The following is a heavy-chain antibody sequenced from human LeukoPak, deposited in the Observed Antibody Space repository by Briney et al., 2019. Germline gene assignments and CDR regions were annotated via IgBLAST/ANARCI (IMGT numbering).Heavy chain of an antibody. V-gene: IGHV5-51*01. CDR2: IYPDDSNT. Sequence: GESLKISCKASGYSFTTYWIAWVRQMPGKGLEWMGVIYPDDSNTEYSPSFQGQVTISADRSISTAYLQWNSLKASDTAIYYCARSSYCSGGRCYSGGWLDPWGQGTLVTVSS. CDR1: GYSFTTYW. D-gene: IGHD2-15*01. CDR3: ARSSYCSGGRCYSGGWLDP. J-gene: IGHJ5*02.